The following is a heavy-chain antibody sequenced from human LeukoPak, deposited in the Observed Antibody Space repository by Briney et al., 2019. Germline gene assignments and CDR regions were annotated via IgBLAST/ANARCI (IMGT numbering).Heavy chain of an antibody. J-gene: IGHJ4*02. CDR2: ISSSGSTI. CDR1: GGSISSYY. Sequence: LSLTCTVSGGSISSYYWSWIRQPPGKGLEWVSYISSSGSTIYYADSVKGRFTISRDNAKNSLYLQMNSLRAEDTAVYYCARDSSGDLDYWGQGTLVTVSS. CDR3: ARDSSGDLDY. V-gene: IGHV3-11*04. D-gene: IGHD3-22*01.